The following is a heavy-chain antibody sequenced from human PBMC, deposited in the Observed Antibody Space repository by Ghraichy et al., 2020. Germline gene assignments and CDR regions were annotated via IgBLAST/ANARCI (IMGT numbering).Heavy chain of an antibody. CDR1: GGSISTYY. CDR3: ARGPDSNVRGVIIPFDV. Sequence: SETLSLTCTVSGGSISTYYWSWIRQTPGKGLEWIGYVHYTGRTKYNPSLKSRVTISRDTSKNQFSLRLSSVTAADTAVYYCARGPDSNVRGVIIPFDVWGQGALVTVSS. V-gene: IGHV4-59*01. CDR2: VHYTGRT. J-gene: IGHJ4*02. D-gene: IGHD3-10*01.